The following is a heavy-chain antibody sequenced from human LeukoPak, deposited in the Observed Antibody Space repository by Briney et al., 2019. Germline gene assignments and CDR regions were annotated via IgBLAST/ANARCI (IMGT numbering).Heavy chain of an antibody. J-gene: IGHJ4*02. Sequence: GGSLRLSCAASGFSFTNYGMHWVRQAPGKGLEWVAVMSSSGDLIHYADSVKGRFTISRDNSKNTLYLQMNSLRAEDTAVYYCAKEGNYYDSSGYYYSYWGQGTLVTVSS. CDR1: GFSFTNYG. CDR3: AKEGNYYDSSGYYYSY. CDR2: MSSSGDLI. V-gene: IGHV3-33*06. D-gene: IGHD3-22*01.